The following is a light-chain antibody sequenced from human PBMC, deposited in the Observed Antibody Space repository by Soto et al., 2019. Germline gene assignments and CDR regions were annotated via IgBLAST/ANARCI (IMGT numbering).Light chain of an antibody. CDR2: AAS. Sequence: AIRMTQSPSSLSASTGDRVTITCRASQGISSYLAWYQQKPGKAPKLLIYAASTLQSGVPSRFSGSESGTGFTLTISCLQSEEFATYYCQQYYSYPLTFGQGTKVEIK. J-gene: IGKJ1*01. CDR1: QGISSY. V-gene: IGKV1-8*01. CDR3: QQYYSYPLT.